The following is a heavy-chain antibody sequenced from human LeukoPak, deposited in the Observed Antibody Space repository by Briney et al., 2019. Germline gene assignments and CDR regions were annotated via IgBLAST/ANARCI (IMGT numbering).Heavy chain of an antibody. CDR2: IYHSGST. V-gene: IGHV4-38-2*02. CDR3: ARFNYYDSSGYRFDY. CDR1: GYSISSGYY. Sequence: MSSETLSLTCTVSGYSISSGYYWGWIRQPPGKGMGWIGSIYHSGSTYYNPSLKSRVTISVDTSKNQFSLKLSSVTAADTAVYYCARFNYYDSSGYRFDYWGQGTLVTVSS. D-gene: IGHD3-22*01. J-gene: IGHJ4*02.